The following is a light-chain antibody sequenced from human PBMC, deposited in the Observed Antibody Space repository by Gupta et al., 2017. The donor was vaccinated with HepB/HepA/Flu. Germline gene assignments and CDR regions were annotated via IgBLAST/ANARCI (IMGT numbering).Light chain of an antibody. CDR3: QQYDGPPPHT. CDR1: QSVLYSSNNKNY. Sequence: DIVMPQSPDSLAVSLGEGATINCKSSQSVLYSSNNKNYLAWYQQKPVQPPRLLIYCASTRESGVPDRSSGSGYGTDFTLTISSRQAEDVAVYYCQQYDGPPPHTFGQGTKMEIK. CDR2: CAS. V-gene: IGKV4-1*01. J-gene: IGKJ2*01.